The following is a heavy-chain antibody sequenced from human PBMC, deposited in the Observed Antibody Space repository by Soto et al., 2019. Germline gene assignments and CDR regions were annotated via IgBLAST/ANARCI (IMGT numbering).Heavy chain of an antibody. CDR3: GRSGPMRAFLFDH. D-gene: IGHD6-19*01. V-gene: IGHV1-24*01. Sequence: ASVKVSCKVSGYTLTELSMHWVRQAPGKGLEWMGGFDPEDGETIYAQKFQGRVTMTEDTSTDTAYMELSSLRSADTAVYYCGRSGPMRAFLFDHWGQGTPVTVSS. J-gene: IGHJ4*02. CDR1: GYTLTELS. CDR2: FDPEDGET.